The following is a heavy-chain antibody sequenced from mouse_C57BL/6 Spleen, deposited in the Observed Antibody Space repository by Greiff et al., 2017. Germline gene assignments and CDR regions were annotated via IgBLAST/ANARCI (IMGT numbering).Heavy chain of an antibody. J-gene: IGHJ3*01. V-gene: IGHV1-59*01. CDR1: GYTFTSYW. D-gene: IGHD1-1*01. CDR2: IYPSDSYT. Sequence: VQLQQPGAELVRPGTSVKLSCKASGYTFTSYWMDWVKQRPGHGLEWIGDIYPSDSYTNYNEKFKGKATLTVDKSSSTAYMQLSSLTSEDSAVYYWARRGEYYFVFDYWGQGTLVTVS. CDR3: ARRGEYYFVFDY.